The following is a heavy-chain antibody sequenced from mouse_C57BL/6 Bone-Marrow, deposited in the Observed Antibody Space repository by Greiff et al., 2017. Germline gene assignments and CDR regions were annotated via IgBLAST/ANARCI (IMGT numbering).Heavy chain of an antibody. V-gene: IGHV1-63*01. Sequence: VKLVESGAELVRPGTSVKMSCKASGYTFTNYWIGWAKQRPGHGLEWIGDIYPGGGYTNYNEKFKGKATLTADKSSSTAYMQFSSLTSEDSAIYYCAITNPYAMDYWGQGTSGT. J-gene: IGHJ4*01. D-gene: IGHD6-1*01. CDR3: AITNPYAMDY. CDR1: GYTFTNYW. CDR2: IYPGGGYT.